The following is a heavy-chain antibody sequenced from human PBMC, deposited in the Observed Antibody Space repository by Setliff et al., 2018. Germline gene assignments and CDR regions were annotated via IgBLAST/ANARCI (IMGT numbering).Heavy chain of an antibody. V-gene: IGHV1-3*01. Sequence: ASVKVSCKASGYIFTNYVIQWVRQAPGQGLEWMGWINVANGNTRYSQKLQGRVTITMDTPATTVYMEVTSLRSDDTAVYYCSRLVRFCTRTSCQRLSGGEFWGQGTLVTVSS. CDR2: INVANGNT. J-gene: IGHJ4*02. D-gene: IGHD2-8*01. CDR3: SRLVRFCTRTSCQRLSGGEF. CDR1: GYIFTNYV.